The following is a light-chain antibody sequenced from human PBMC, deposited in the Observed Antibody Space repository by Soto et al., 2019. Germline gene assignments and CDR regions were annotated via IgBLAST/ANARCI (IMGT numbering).Light chain of an antibody. CDR2: KAS. V-gene: IGKV1-5*03. Sequence: IQMTQSPSTLSASVGDRVTITCRASQSISIFLAWYQQKPGEAPSLLIYKASTLQSGVPSRFSGSGSGTEFTLSVSSLQSDDFATYYWQQYHGGWTFGQGTKVETK. CDR3: QQYHGGWT. J-gene: IGKJ1*01. CDR1: QSISIF.